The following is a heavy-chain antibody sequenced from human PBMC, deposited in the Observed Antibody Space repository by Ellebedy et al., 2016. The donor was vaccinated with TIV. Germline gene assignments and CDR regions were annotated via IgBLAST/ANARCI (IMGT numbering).Heavy chain of an antibody. CDR2: INPSVGST. Sequence: AASVKVSCKASGYTFSSYFMHWVRQAPGQGLEWMGIINPSVGSTTYAQNLQGRFTMTRDTSTTTVYMELSSLRSEDTAVYYCARDRDSSSWYFGGYYYYGMDVWGQGTTVTVSS. CDR3: ARDRDSSSWYFGGYYYYGMDV. CDR1: GYTFSSYF. J-gene: IGHJ6*02. D-gene: IGHD6-13*01. V-gene: IGHV1-46*04.